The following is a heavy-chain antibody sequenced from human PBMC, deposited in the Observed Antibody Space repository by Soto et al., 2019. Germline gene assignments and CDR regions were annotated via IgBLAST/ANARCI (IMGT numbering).Heavy chain of an antibody. Sequence: SETLSLTCTVSGGSISSGDYYWSWIRQHPGKGLEWIGYIYYGGSTNYNPSLKSRVTMSVDTTKNQFSLKLTSVTAADTAVYYCARARRYTSSWYWFDPWGQGTLVTVSS. CDR2: IYYGGST. CDR1: GGSISSGDYY. J-gene: IGHJ5*02. V-gene: IGHV4-31*03. CDR3: ARARRYTSSWYWFDP. D-gene: IGHD6-13*01.